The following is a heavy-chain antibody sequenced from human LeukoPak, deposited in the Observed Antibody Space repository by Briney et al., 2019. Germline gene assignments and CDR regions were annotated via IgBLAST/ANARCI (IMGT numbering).Heavy chain of an antibody. Sequence: GASVKVSCKASGGTFSSYAISWVRQAPGQGLEWMGRIIPILGIANYAQKFQGRVTITADKSTSTAYMELSSLRSEDTAVYYCARVGTNTAVAGPNFDYWGQGTLVTVSS. J-gene: IGHJ4*02. V-gene: IGHV1-69*04. CDR2: IIPILGIA. CDR3: ARVGTNTAVAGPNFDY. CDR1: GGTFSSYA. D-gene: IGHD6-19*01.